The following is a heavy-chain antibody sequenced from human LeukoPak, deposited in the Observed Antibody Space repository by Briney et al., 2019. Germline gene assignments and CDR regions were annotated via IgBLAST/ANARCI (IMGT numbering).Heavy chain of an antibody. D-gene: IGHD3-10*01. CDR1: GFTVSSYY. V-gene: IGHV3-7*03. CDR2: INQDGSEK. Sequence: GGSLRLSCAASGFTVSSYYMSWVRQAPGKGLEWVANINQDGSEKYYVDSVKGRFTISRDNAKNSLYLQMNSLRAEDTAVYYCASTSSFTYYYGSGRQGAFDMWGQGTMVTVSS. J-gene: IGHJ3*02. CDR3: ASTSSFTYYYGSGRQGAFDM.